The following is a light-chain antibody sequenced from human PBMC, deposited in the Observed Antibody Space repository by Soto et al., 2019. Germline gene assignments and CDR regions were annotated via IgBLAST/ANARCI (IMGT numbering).Light chain of an antibody. CDR2: GAS. CDR3: QQYGSSPT. J-gene: IGKJ4*01. CDR1: QSVSSSY. Sequence: EIVLTQSPGTLSLSPGERATLSCRASQSVSSSYLAWYQQKPGQAPRLLIYGASSRAPGIPDRFSGSESGTDFTLTISRLEPEDFAVYYCQQYGSSPTFGGGTKVEIK. V-gene: IGKV3-20*01.